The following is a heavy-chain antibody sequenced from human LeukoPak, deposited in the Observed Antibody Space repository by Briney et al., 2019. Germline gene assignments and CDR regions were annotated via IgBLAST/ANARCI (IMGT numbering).Heavy chain of an antibody. CDR1: GFTFSSYA. V-gene: IGHV3-30*04. J-gene: IGHJ4*02. D-gene: IGHD5-24*01. CDR3: ARERDGYNRPFDY. Sequence: GGSLRLSCAASGFTFSSYAMHWVRQAPGKGLEWVAVISYDGSNKYYADSVKGRFTIPRDNSKNTLYLQMNSLRAEDTAVYYCARERDGYNRPFDYWGQGTLVTVSS. CDR2: ISYDGSNK.